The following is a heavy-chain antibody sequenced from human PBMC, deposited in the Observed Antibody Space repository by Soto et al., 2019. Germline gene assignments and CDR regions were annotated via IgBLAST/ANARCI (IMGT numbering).Heavy chain of an antibody. CDR2: IIPILGIA. J-gene: IGHJ6*01. V-gene: IGHV1-69*02. Sequence: ASVKVSCKASGGTFSSYTISWVRQAPGQGLEWMGRIIPILGIANYAQKFQGRVTITADKSTSTAYMELSSLRSEDTAVYYCARAPEYYDIFTGYSPVYYYFGKGVWGQGTNVTGFS. D-gene: IGHD3-9*01. CDR1: GGTFSSYT. CDR3: ARAPEYYDIFTGYSPVYYYFGKGV.